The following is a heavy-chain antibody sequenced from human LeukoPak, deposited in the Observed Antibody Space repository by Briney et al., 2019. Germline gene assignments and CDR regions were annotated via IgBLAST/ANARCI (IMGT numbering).Heavy chain of an antibody. D-gene: IGHD3-22*01. J-gene: IGHJ4*02. CDR3: AGLRDYYDSSGYHYYFDY. CDR1: GYSFTSYW. V-gene: IGHV5-51*01. Sequence: GESLKISCQGSGYSFTSYWIGWVRQMPGKGLEWMGIIYPGDSDTRYSPSFQGQVTISADKSISTAYLQWSSLKASDTAMYYCAGLRDYYDSSGYHYYFDYWGQGTLVTVSS. CDR2: IYPGDSDT.